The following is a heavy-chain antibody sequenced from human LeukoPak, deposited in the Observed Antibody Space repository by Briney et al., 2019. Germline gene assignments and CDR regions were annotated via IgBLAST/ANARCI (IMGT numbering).Heavy chain of an antibody. CDR1: GFTFSSYA. D-gene: IGHD3-22*01. V-gene: IGHV3-23*01. J-gene: IGHJ4*02. Sequence: GGSLRLSCAASGFTFSSYAMSWVRQAPGKGLEWVSAISGSGGSTYYADSVKGRFTISRDNSENTLYLQMNSLRAEDTAVYYCAKYGTYYYDSSGYYPFDYWGQGTLVTVSS. CDR2: ISGSGGST. CDR3: AKYGTYYYDSSGYYPFDY.